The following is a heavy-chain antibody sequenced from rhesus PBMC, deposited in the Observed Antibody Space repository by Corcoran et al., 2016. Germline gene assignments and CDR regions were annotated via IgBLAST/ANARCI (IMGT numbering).Heavy chain of an antibody. D-gene: IGHD4-17*01. CDR1: GFTFNSYD. V-gene: IGHV3-136*01. J-gene: IGHJ4*01. CDR2: ISYTAKTM. Sequence: EVQLVESGGGLVQPGRSLRLSCTASGFTFNSYDMSWVRQAPGKGLEWVSYISYTAKTMYHADSVKGRFTISRDNSKNSLSLQMSSLRAEDTAVYYCTRRGTAGNYRNNYFDHWGQGVLVTVSS. CDR3: TRRGTAGNYRNNYFDH.